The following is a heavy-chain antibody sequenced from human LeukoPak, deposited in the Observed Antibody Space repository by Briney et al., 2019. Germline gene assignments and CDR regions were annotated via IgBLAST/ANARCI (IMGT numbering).Heavy chain of an antibody. D-gene: IGHD5-12*01. Sequence: ASVKVSCKASGYTFTGYYLHWVRQAPGQGLEWMGWINPNSGGTNYAQKFQGRVTMTRDTPISTAYMEPTSLRSDDTAVYYCARAEAIDYWGQGTLVTVSS. J-gene: IGHJ4*02. V-gene: IGHV1-2*02. CDR3: ARAEAIDY. CDR2: INPNSGGT. CDR1: GYTFTGYY.